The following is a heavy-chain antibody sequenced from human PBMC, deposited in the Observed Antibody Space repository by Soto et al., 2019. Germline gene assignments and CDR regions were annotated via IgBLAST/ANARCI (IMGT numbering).Heavy chain of an antibody. Sequence: QVQRVQSGAEVKKPGSSVKVSCKASGGTFSSYAISWVRQAPGQGLEWMGGIIPIFGTANYAQKFQGRVTITADESTSTAYMELCRLTSEYTAVYYCASQGGYGHGCPYWGQGTLVTVSS. J-gene: IGHJ4*02. CDR3: ASQGGYGHGCPY. CDR2: IIPIFGTA. CDR1: GGTFSSYA. D-gene: IGHD5-12*01. V-gene: IGHV1-69*01.